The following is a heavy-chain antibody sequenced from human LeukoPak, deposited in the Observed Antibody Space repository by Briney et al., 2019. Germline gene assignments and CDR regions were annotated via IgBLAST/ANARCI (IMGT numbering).Heavy chain of an antibody. CDR3: IVVLVPAAFWHFDV. Sequence: AGTSLRLSCTASGFTFSHHGFHWVRQAPGKGLEWVAVIWVDGSQKYYADSVRGRFTFSRDNSKNTLYLQMDSLRAEDTAVYYCIVVLVPAAFWHFDVWGRGTQVTVSS. CDR1: GFTFSHHG. J-gene: IGHJ2*01. CDR2: IWVDGSQK. V-gene: IGHV3-33*03. D-gene: IGHD2-8*02.